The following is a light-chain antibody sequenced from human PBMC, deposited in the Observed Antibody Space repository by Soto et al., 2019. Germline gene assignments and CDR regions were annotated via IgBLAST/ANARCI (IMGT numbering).Light chain of an antibody. CDR3: QHRYGFT. CDR1: QSFNSY. Sequence: DIVLTQSPATLSLSPVEIATLSCRASQSFNSYLAWYQQKPGQAPRLLIHDASHRATGVPARFSGSGSGTDFTLTISSLEPEDFAVYYCQHRYGFTFGPGTKVDIK. J-gene: IGKJ3*01. CDR2: DAS. V-gene: IGKV3-11*01.